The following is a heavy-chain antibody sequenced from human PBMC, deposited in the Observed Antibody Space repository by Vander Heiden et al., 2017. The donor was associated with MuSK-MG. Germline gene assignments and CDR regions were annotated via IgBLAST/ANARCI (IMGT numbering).Heavy chain of an antibody. V-gene: IGHV3-23*01. J-gene: IGHJ3*01. CDR1: VLMCSSQA. CDR3: AKDPKEDRHAGV. Sequence: EVQLLESGGGLVQPGGSLRPSCVASVLMCSSQAMSWGRQAAGKGLEWVSKSSGRGDRIFYADSVKGRLSISRDNSKNTVYMQMNSLRAEDTARYFCAKDPKEDRHAGVWGQGTSGTVAS. CDR2: SSGRGDRI.